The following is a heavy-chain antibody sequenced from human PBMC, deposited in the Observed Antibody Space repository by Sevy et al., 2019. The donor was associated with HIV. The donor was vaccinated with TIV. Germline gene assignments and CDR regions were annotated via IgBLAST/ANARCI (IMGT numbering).Heavy chain of an antibody. D-gene: IGHD3-22*01. CDR2: VYHTGST. Sequence: SETLSLTCAVSGVSVSSDTYYWSWIRQPPGKGLEWIGYVYHTGSTNYSPYFKCRVTISVDTSKNHFSLRLLSVAAADTAVYYCAREPYFFDKSGYYWDYWGQGALVTVS. J-gene: IGHJ4*02. CDR3: AREPYFFDKSGYYWDY. V-gene: IGHV4-61*01. CDR1: GVSVSSDTYY.